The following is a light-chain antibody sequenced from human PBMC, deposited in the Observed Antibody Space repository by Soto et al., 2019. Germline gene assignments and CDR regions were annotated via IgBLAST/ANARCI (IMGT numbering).Light chain of an antibody. CDR1: QSISSW. J-gene: IGKJ1*01. Sequence: DIQMTQSPSTLSASVGDRVTITCRASQSISSWLAWYQQKPGKVPKLLIYDASSLESGVPSRFSGGGSGTEFTLPISSLQPDDFATYYCQQYDSYPWTFGQGTKVEIK. CDR3: QQYDSYPWT. CDR2: DAS. V-gene: IGKV1-5*01.